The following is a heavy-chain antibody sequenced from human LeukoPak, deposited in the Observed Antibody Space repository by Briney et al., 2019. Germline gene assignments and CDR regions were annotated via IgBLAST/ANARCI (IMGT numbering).Heavy chain of an antibody. D-gene: IGHD6-13*01. Sequence: SETLSLTCAVYGGSFSGYYWSWIRQPPGKGLEWIGEINHSGSTNYNPSLKSRVTISVDMSKNQFSLKLSSVTAADTAVYYCARFKNSSSWHDAFDIWGQGTMVTVSS. CDR3: ARFKNSSSWHDAFDI. CDR2: INHSGST. J-gene: IGHJ3*02. CDR1: GGSFSGYY. V-gene: IGHV4-34*01.